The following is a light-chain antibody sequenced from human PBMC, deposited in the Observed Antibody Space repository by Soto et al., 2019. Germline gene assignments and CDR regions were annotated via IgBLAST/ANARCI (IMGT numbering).Light chain of an antibody. CDR2: AAS. J-gene: IGKJ2*01. CDR3: QQLNRYPPSYT. V-gene: IGKV1-9*01. CDR1: QGISSY. Sequence: IQLTQSPSSLSASVRDRVTITCRASQGISSYLACYQQKPGKDPKLLIYAASTLLSGVPSRFSGGGSRTDFPLIIGSLQPEDFATYYRQQLNRYPPSYTLGQGTKRQIK.